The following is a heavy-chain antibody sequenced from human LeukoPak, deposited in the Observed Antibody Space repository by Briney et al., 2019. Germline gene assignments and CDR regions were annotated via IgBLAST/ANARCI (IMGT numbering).Heavy chain of an antibody. V-gene: IGHV3-30*18. CDR1: GFTFSSYG. CDR2: ISYDGSNK. J-gene: IGHJ4*02. CDR3: AKCQQPSSYCSGGSCYSNPYD. D-gene: IGHD2-15*01. Sequence: GRSLRLSCAASGFTFSSYGMHWVRQAPGKGLEWVAVISYDGSNKYYADSVKGRFTISRDNSKNTLYLQMNSLRAEDTAVYYCAKCQQPSSYCSGGSCYSNPYDWGQGTLVTVSS.